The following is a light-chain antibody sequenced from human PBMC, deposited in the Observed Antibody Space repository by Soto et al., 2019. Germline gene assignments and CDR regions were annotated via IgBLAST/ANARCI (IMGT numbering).Light chain of an antibody. CDR2: AAS. J-gene: IGKJ4*01. CDR3: QQLNSYPLT. V-gene: IGKV1-9*01. Sequence: DIQLTQSPSFLSASVGDSVTITCRASQGIRTNLAWYQQKPGKAPKLLIYAASTLQIGVPSRFSGSGSGTEFTLTISSLQPEDFASYHCQQLNSYPLTFGGGTKVEI. CDR1: QGIRTN.